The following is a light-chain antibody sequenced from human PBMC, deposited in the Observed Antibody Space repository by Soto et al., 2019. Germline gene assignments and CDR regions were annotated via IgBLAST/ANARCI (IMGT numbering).Light chain of an antibody. Sequence: DIQMTQSPSSLSASVGDRVTLTCRASESIATYLNWYQQKPGKAPNLLIYAASILQSGVPSRFSGSGSGTYFTLTISSLQPEDFATYYCQQSYNTPRTFGGGTKVEIK. CDR1: ESIATY. J-gene: IGKJ4*01. V-gene: IGKV1-39*01. CDR2: AAS. CDR3: QQSYNTPRT.